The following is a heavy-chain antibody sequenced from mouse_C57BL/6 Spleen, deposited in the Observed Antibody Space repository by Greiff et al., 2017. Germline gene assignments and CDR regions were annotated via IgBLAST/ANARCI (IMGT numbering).Heavy chain of an antibody. V-gene: IGHV14-2*01. D-gene: IGHD2-4*01. Sequence: EVKLMESGAELVKPGASVTLSCTASGFNINDYYMHWVKQRTEQGLEWIGRSDPEDGETKYAPKFQGKATITADTSSNTAYLQLSSLTSEDTAVYYCARRIDYDDYFDYWGQGTTLTVSS. CDR3: ARRIDYDDYFDY. CDR2: SDPEDGET. J-gene: IGHJ2*01. CDR1: GFNINDYY.